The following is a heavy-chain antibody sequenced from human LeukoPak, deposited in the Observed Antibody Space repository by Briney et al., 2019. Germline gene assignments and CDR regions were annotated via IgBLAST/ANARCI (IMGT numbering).Heavy chain of an antibody. D-gene: IGHD2-2*01. CDR2: ISAYNGNT. CDR1: GYTFTSYG. CDR3: ARDRYCSSTSCYSNWFGP. V-gene: IGHV1-18*01. Sequence: GASVKVSCKASGYTFTSYGISWVRQAPGQGLEWMGWISAYNGNTNYAQKLQGRVTMTTDTSTSTAYMELRSLRSDDTAVYYCARDRYCSSTSCYSNWFGPWGQGTLVTVSS. J-gene: IGHJ5*02.